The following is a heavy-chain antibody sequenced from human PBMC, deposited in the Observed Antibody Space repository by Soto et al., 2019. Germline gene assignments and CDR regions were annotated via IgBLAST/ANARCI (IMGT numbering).Heavy chain of an antibody. Sequence: ASVKVSCKVSGYTLTELSMHWVRQAPGKGXEWMGGFDPEDGETIYAQKFQGRVTMTEDTSTDTAYMELSSLRSEDTAVYYCATDYGSRFLAVAGTSNWFDPWGQGTLVTVSS. CDR3: ATDYGSRFLAVAGTSNWFDP. V-gene: IGHV1-24*01. J-gene: IGHJ5*02. CDR2: FDPEDGET. D-gene: IGHD6-19*01. CDR1: GYTLTELS.